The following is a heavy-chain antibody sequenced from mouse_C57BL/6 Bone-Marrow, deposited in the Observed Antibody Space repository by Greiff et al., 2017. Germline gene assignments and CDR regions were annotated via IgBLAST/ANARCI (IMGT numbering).Heavy chain of an antibody. CDR3: ARGGSSTGFAY. J-gene: IGHJ3*01. V-gene: IGHV1-61*01. Sequence: QVQLQQPGAELVRPGSSVKLSCKASGYTFTSYWMDWVKQRPGQGLEWIGNIYPSDSETHYNQKFKDKATLTVDKSSSTAYMQLSSLTSEDSAVYYCARGGSSTGFAYWGQGTLVTVSA. CDR1: GYTFTSYW. CDR2: IYPSDSET.